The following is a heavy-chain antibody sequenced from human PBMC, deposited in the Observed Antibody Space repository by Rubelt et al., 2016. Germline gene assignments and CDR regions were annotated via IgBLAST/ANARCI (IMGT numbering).Heavy chain of an antibody. V-gene: IGHV4-4*02. J-gene: IGHJ4*02. CDR2: IYHSWST. CDR1: GGSISSSNW. D-gene: IGHD6-13*01. CDR3: ARHVNFVLAAGTFDY. Sequence: QVQLQESGPGLVKPSGTLSLTCAVSGGSISSSNWWSWVRQPPGKGLEWIGEIYHSWSTNYNPSLKSRVTISVGTSKNQFSLKLSSVTAADTAVYYCARHVNFVLAAGTFDYWGQGTLVTVSS.